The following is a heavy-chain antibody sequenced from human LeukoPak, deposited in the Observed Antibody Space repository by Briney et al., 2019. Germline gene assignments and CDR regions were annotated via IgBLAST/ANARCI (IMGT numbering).Heavy chain of an antibody. Sequence: GGSLRLSCAASGFTFSSYAMSWVRQAPGKGLEWVSAISGSGGSTYYVDSVKGRFTISRDNSKNTLYLQMNSLRAENTAVYYCAKAYYGSGRTPFDYWGQGTLVTVFS. D-gene: IGHD3-10*01. V-gene: IGHV3-23*01. CDR2: ISGSGGST. J-gene: IGHJ4*02. CDR3: AKAYYGSGRTPFDY. CDR1: GFTFSSYA.